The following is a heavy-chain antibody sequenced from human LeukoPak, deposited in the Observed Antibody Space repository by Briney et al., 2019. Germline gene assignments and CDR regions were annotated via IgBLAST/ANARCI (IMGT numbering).Heavy chain of an antibody. CDR1: GGSTNSFY. CDR3: ARLARVSLIRGVTGYHSLDV. CDR2: IYYSGST. Sequence: SETLSLTCTVSGGSTNSFYWSWIRQPPGGGLEWIGYIYYSGSTNYNPSLKSRVTISVDTSKNQFSLKLSSVTAAATAVYYCARLARVSLIRGVTGYHSLDVWGKGTKVTVTS. J-gene: IGHJ6*04. D-gene: IGHD3-10*01. V-gene: IGHV4-59*01.